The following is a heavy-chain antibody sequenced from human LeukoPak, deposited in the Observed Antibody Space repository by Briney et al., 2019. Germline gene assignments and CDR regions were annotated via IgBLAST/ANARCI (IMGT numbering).Heavy chain of an antibody. D-gene: IGHD2-8*01. J-gene: IGHJ4*02. V-gene: IGHV3-7*03. CDR3: ARDLGYCTNGVCHTTFDY. Sequence: GGSLRLSCEGSAFIFNGHWMNWVRQTTGKGLEWVASIKEDGSERQYVDSVKGRFSISRDNTKGSLFLQLNSLRAEDTAVYYCARDLGYCTNGVCHTTFDYWGQGTLVAVSS. CDR2: IKEDGSER. CDR1: AFIFNGHW.